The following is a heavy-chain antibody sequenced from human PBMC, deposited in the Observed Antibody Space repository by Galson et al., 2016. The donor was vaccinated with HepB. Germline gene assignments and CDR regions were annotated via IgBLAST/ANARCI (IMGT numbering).Heavy chain of an antibody. J-gene: IGHJ5*02. CDR1: GFAFSTYS. D-gene: IGHD5-18*01. V-gene: IGHV3-21*01. CDR2: ITSTGTYI. CDR3: ARVRSGYSYGYGAFDT. Sequence: SLRLSCAASGFAFSTYSMDWVRQAPGKGPEWVSSITSTGTYIYYADSMKGRFTISRDNAKNSLFLQMNSPSADDTAVYYCARVRSGYSYGYGAFDTWGQGTLVIVSS.